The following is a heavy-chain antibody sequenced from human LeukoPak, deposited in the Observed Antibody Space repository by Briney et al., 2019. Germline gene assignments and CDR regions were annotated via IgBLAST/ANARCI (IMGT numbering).Heavy chain of an antibody. CDR1: GFTFSDYY. CDR2: ISSSGSTI. Sequence: GGSLRLSCAASGFTFSDYYMSWLRQAPGKRLEWVSYISSSGSTIYYADSVKGRFTISRDNAKNSLYLQMNSLRAEDTAVYYCARTMVQGVIIYHDYWGQGTLVTVSS. D-gene: IGHD3-10*01. V-gene: IGHV3-11*01. J-gene: IGHJ4*02. CDR3: ARTMVQGVIIYHDY.